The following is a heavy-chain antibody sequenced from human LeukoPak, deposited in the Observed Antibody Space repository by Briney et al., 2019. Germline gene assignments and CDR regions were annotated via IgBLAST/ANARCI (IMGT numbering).Heavy chain of an antibody. CDR1: GFTFSSYG. V-gene: IGHV3-30*02. CDR2: IRYDRSNK. Sequence: GGSLRLSCAASGFTFSSYGMHWVRQAPGKGLEWVAFIRYDRSNKYYADSVKGRFTISRDNSKNTLYLQMNSLRAEDTAVYYCAKYQIDSSSWYVHFDYWGQGTLVTVSS. D-gene: IGHD6-13*01. CDR3: AKYQIDSSSWYVHFDY. J-gene: IGHJ4*02.